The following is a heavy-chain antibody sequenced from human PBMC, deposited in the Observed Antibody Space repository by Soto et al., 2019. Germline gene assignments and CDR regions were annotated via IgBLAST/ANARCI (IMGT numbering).Heavy chain of an antibody. Sequence: QVQLQQWGAGLLKPSETLSLTCAVYGGSFSGYYWSWIRQPPGKGLEWIGEINHSGSTNYNPSLTSRVTISVDTSKHQFSLTLSSVTAADTAVYYCASAGPYCSGGSCRRAFDIWGQGTMVTVSS. CDR2: INHSGST. D-gene: IGHD2-15*01. CDR3: ASAGPYCSGGSCRRAFDI. V-gene: IGHV4-34*01. J-gene: IGHJ3*02. CDR1: GGSFSGYY.